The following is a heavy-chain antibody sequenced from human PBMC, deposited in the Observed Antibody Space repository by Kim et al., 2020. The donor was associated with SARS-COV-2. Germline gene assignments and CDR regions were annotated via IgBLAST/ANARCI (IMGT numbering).Heavy chain of an antibody. CDR2: IYYSGST. CDR1: GGSISSSSYY. J-gene: IGHJ4*02. CDR3: ALEGVATRSYFDY. D-gene: IGHD5-12*01. Sequence: SETLSLTCTVSGGSISSSSYYWGWIRQPPGKGLEWIGSIYYSGSTYYNPSLKSRVTISVDTSKNQFSLKLSSVTAADTAVYYCALEGVATRSYFDYWGQGTLVTVSS. V-gene: IGHV4-39*01.